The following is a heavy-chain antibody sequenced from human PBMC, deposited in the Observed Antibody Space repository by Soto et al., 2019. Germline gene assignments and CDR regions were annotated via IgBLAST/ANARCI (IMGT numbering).Heavy chain of an antibody. CDR3: AKDSGYNYGYFRWFDP. D-gene: IGHD5-18*01. CDR2: IFYSGST. V-gene: IGHV4-59*01. J-gene: IGHJ5*02. CDR1: GGSISNYY. Sequence: SETMSLTCTVSGGSISNYYWSWIRQPTGRGLEWIGHIFYSGSTNHNPALKSRVTISVDTSKSQFSLKLSSVTAADTAVYYCAKDSGYNYGYFRWFDPWGQGTLVTGSS.